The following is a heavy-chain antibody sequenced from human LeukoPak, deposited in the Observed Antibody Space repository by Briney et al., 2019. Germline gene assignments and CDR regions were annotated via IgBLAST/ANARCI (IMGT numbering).Heavy chain of an antibody. Sequence: PGGSLKLSCAAPGFCLSSYWMHAVRQAPGKGLVWVSRINNDGTDTVYANSVEGRFTISRDNANNALSLQMNSLRVEDTGVYYCTRGNRCPDYWGQGTLVTVSS. CDR2: INNDGTDT. CDR3: TRGNRCPDY. V-gene: IGHV3-74*01. CDR1: GFCLSSYW. J-gene: IGHJ4*01. D-gene: IGHD1/OR15-1a*01.